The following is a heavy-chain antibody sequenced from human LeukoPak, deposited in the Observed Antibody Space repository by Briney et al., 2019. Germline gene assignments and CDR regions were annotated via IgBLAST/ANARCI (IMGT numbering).Heavy chain of an antibody. V-gene: IGHV3-7*01. CDR2: IKQDGSEK. CDR1: GFTFSSYW. D-gene: IGHD1-1*01. CDR3: VRAGWELDY. J-gene: IGHJ4*02. Sequence: GGSLRLSCAASGFTFSSYWMSWVRQAPGKGLEWVANIKQDGSEKYYVDSVKGRFTISKDDTKNSLYLHMNSLRVEDTAIYYCVRAGWELDYWGQGTLVTVSS.